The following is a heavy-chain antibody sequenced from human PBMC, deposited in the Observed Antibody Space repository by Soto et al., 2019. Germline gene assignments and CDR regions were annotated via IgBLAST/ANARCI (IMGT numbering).Heavy chain of an antibody. V-gene: IGHV1-3*01. CDR3: AKDITWGGDSPGYHPFDS. J-gene: IGHJ4*01. CDR1: GYTFTSYA. Sequence: GASVKVSCKASGYTFTSYAMHWVRQAPGQRLEWMGWINAGNGNTKYSQKFQGRVTITRDTSASTAYMELNSLRPEDTALYFCAKDITWGGDSPGYHPFDSWGQGTLVTVSS. CDR2: INAGNGNT. D-gene: IGHD3-22*01.